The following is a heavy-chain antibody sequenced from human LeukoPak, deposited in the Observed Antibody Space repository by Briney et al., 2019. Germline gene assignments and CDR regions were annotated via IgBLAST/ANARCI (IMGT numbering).Heavy chain of an antibody. V-gene: IGHV4-34*01. CDR1: GGSFSGYY. CDR2: INHSGST. D-gene: IGHD6-13*01. Sequence: AETLSLTCAVYGGSFSGYYWSWIRQPPGKGLEWIGEINHSGSTNYNPSLKSRVTISVDTSKNQFSLKLSSVTAADTAVYYCARVVSSSWYVDYYYYYMDVWGKGTTVTISS. CDR3: ARVVSSSWYVDYYYYYMDV. J-gene: IGHJ6*03.